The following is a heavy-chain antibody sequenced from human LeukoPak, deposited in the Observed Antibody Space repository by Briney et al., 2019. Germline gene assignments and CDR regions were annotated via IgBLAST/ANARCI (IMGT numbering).Heavy chain of an antibody. D-gene: IGHD5-24*01. CDR3: ARDKMAGRDGYNFGIFDI. Sequence: ASVKVSCKASGYTFTSCYMHWVRQAPGQGLEWMGIINPSGGSTSYAQKFQGRVTMTRDTSTSTVYMELSSLRSEDTAVYYCARDKMAGRDGYNFGIFDIWGQGTMVTVSS. CDR1: GYTFTSCY. CDR2: INPSGGST. J-gene: IGHJ3*02. V-gene: IGHV1-46*01.